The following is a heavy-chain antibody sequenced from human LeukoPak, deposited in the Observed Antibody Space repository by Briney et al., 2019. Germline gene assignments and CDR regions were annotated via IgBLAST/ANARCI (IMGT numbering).Heavy chain of an antibody. V-gene: IGHV1-69*05. CDR2: IIPIFVTA. J-gene: IGHJ4*02. Sequence: GASVKVSCKASGGTFSSYAISWVRQAPGQGLEWMGRIIPIFVTANYAQKFQGRVTITTDESTSTAYMELSSLRSEDTAVYYCATGGSYHTAGSLDYWGQGTLVTVSS. CDR3: ATGGSYHTAGSLDY. CDR1: GGTFSSYA. D-gene: IGHD1-26*01.